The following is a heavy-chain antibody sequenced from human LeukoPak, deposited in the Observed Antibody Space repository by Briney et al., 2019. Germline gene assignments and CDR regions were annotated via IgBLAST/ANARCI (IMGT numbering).Heavy chain of an antibody. J-gene: IGHJ4*02. CDR3: AKLAPPESPDTAMVPFDY. V-gene: IGHV3-23*01. D-gene: IGHD5-18*01. Sequence: GGSLRLSCAASGFTFSSYAMSWVRQAQGRGLEWVSAIRGSGGSTYYADSVKGRFTISRDNSKNTLYLQMNSLRAEDTAVYYCAKLAPPESPDTAMVPFDYWGQGTLVTVSS. CDR1: GFTFSSYA. CDR2: IRGSGGST.